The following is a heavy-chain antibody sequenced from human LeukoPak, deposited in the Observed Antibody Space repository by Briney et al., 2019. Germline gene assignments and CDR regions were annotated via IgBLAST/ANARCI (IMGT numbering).Heavy chain of an antibody. D-gene: IGHD6-13*01. J-gene: IGHJ5*02. Sequence: GGSLRLSCAASGFTFSSYAMSWVRQAPGKGLEWVSAISGSGGSTYYADSVKGGFTISRDNSKKKLYMQMNSLRAEDTAVYYCKVAAAGMGWFDPWGQGTLVTVSS. CDR2: ISGSGGST. CDR1: GFTFSSYA. CDR3: KVAAAGMGWFDP. V-gene: IGHV3-23*01.